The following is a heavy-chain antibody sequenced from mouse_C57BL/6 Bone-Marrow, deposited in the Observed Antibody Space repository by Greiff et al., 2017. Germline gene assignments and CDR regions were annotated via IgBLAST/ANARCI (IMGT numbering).Heavy chain of an antibody. CDR3: TTHYYGSSYEAWFAY. J-gene: IGHJ3*01. D-gene: IGHD1-1*01. V-gene: IGHV14-4*01. Sequence: VQLQQSGAELVRPGASVKLSCTASGFNIKDDYMNWVKQRPEQGLEWIGWIDPENGDTEYASKFQGKATITADTSSNTAYLQLSSLTSEDTAVYYCTTHYYGSSYEAWFAYWGQGTLVTVSA. CDR1: GFNIKDDY. CDR2: IDPENGDT.